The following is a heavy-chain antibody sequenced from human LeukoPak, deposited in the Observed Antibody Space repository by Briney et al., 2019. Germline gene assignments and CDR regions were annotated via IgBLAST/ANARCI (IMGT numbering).Heavy chain of an antibody. CDR1: GGSMTTYA. CDR3: ARWSGVVVPAAIRRGFDY. Sequence: SETLSLTCAVSGGSMTTYAWSWIRQSAGKGLEWIGYIYYSGSTYYNPSLKSRVTISVDMSKNQFSLKLSSVTAADTAVYYCARWSGVVVPAAIRRGFDYWGQGTLVTVSS. V-gene: IGHV4-59*06. CDR2: IYYSGST. D-gene: IGHD2-2*02. J-gene: IGHJ4*02.